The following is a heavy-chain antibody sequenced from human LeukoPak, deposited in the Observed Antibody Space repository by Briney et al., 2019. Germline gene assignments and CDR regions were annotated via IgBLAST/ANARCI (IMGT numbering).Heavy chain of an antibody. D-gene: IGHD6-19*01. CDR3: ARVSMDDNGWYANWFDP. CDR1: WDSISTNSAS. J-gene: IGHJ5*02. V-gene: IGHV6-1*01. CDR2: TYYKSTWYT. Sequence: QSLPLTCAISWDSISTNSASWNWLRQSPSRGLQWLGRTYYKSTWYTEYAESMKGRITINPDTPKNQFSLQLNSVTPEETAVYYCARVSMDDNGWYANWFDPWGQGTLVTVSS.